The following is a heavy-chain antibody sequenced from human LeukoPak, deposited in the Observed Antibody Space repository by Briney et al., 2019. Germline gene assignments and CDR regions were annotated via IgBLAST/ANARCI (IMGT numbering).Heavy chain of an antibody. V-gene: IGHV1-46*01. CDR2: INSGGGST. J-gene: IGHJ4*02. CDR1: GYTFTSYY. CDR3: AREVCPTNCQYYFDS. Sequence: ASVKVSCKASGYTFTSYYMHWVRQAPGQGLEWLGIINSGGGSTTYAQKFQGRLTVTRDTSTSTVYMELSSLTFEDTAVYYCAREVCPTNCQYYFDSWGQGTLVTVPS. D-gene: IGHD2-2*01.